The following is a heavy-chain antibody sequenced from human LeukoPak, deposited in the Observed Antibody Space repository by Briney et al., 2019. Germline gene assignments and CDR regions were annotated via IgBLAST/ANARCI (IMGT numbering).Heavy chain of an antibody. CDR3: ARNLVVPAAIRYYYYYMDV. D-gene: IGHD2-2*02. J-gene: IGHJ6*03. CDR1: GGSFSGYY. V-gene: IGHV4-34*01. CDR2: INHSGST. Sequence: SETLSLTCAVYGGSFSGYYWSWIRQPPGKGLEWIGEINHSGSTNYNPSLKSRVTISVDTSKNQFSLKLSSVTAADTAVYYCARNLVVPAAIRYYYYYMDVWGKGTTVTVSS.